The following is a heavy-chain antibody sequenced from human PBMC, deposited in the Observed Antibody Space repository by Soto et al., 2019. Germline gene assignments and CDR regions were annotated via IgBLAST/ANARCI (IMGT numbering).Heavy chain of an antibody. V-gene: IGHV3-15*07. CDR1: GFTFSNAW. J-gene: IGHJ4*02. CDR3: TTDIWSRISVDH. D-gene: IGHD3-10*01. CDR2: IKRKLDGGTT. Sequence: EVQLVESGGGLVKPGGSLRLSCAASGFTFSNAWMNWVRQAPGKGLEGVGHIKRKLDGGTTDYAAPVQGRFTISRDDSKNTLDLQINLLKTEDTAVDYSTTDIWSRISVDHWGRGNLVTVSS.